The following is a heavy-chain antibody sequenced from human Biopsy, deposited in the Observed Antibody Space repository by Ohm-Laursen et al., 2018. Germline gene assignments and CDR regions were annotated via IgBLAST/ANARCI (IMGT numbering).Heavy chain of an antibody. J-gene: IGHJ3*02. CDR1: GFTFSRFW. CDR2: TNEDGSHT. CDR3: VRLEAGLFDAFDI. V-gene: IGHV3-74*01. D-gene: IGHD6-19*01. Sequence: SLRLSCAASGFTFSRFWIHWVRQAPGKGLAWVSHTNEDGSHTDYADSVKGRFTVSRDNAKNALYLQMNSLRVEDTAFYYCVRLEAGLFDAFDIWGHGTTVTVSS.